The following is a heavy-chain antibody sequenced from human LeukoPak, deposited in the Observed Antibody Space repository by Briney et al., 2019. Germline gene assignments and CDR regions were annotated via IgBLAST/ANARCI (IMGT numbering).Heavy chain of an antibody. CDR2: IYYSGST. V-gene: IGHV4-59*01. CDR3: ARGVYYDSSGYFYDYYSMDV. D-gene: IGHD3-22*01. J-gene: IGHJ6*02. CDR1: GGSISSYY. Sequence: SETLSLTCTVSGGSISSYYWSWIRQPPGKGLEWIGYIYYSGSTNYNPSLKSRVTISVDTSKNQFSLKLSSVTAADTAVYYCARGVYYDSSGYFYDYYSMDVWGQGTTVTVSS.